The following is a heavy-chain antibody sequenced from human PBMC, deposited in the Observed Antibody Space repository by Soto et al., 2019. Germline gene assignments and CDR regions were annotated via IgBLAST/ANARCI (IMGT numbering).Heavy chain of an antibody. V-gene: IGHV3-30*18. J-gene: IGHJ4*02. CDR2: ITHDGVTT. CDR3: AKDREDTTMTFDN. Sequence: QVDLVESGGGVVQPGRPLRLSCAASGFSFSSHGMHWVRQGPGKGLEWLAVITHDGVTTYYADSVKGRFSVSRDNANNTLYLQMNSLGAEDTAQYYCAKDREDTTMTFDNWGQGTLVTVSS. CDR1: GFSFSSHG. D-gene: IGHD5-18*01.